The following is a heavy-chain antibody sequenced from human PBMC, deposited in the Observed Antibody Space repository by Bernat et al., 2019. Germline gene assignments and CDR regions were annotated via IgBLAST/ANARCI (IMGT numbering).Heavy chain of an antibody. J-gene: IGHJ5*02. CDR1: GFSFSDYR. CDR3: AREGASYCSGNSCNDNWLDP. V-gene: IGHV3-21*01. CDR2: ISTTSSSA. D-gene: IGHD2-2*01. Sequence: EVQLVESGGGLVKPGGSLRLSCAASGFSFSDYRMNWFRQAPGQGLAWVSIISTTSSSAYYADSVKDRCTSSGDNARNSLYLEMNSLGAEVTAVYYCAREGASYCSGNSCNDNWLDPWGQGTLVTVSS.